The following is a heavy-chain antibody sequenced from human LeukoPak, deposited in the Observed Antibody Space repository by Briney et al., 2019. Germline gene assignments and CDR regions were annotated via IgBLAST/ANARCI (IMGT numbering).Heavy chain of an antibody. D-gene: IGHD2-15*01. J-gene: IGHJ4*02. CDR1: GFTVSSNS. V-gene: IGHV3-66*01. CDR3: ARDYRWGCSGGSCLGY. CDR2: IYGGGST. Sequence: PGGSLRLSCAASGFTVSSNSFGWVRQAPGKGLDWVSLIYGGGSTYYADSVKGRFTISRDNSKNTLYLQMNSLRAEDTAVYYCARDYRWGCSGGSCLGYWGQGTLVTVSS.